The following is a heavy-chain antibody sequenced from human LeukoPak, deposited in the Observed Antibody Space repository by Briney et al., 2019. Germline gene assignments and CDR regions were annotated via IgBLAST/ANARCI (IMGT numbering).Heavy chain of an antibody. CDR2: VDPEDGET. D-gene: IGHD4-17*01. CDR3: ATLTTVTKFYYYYYMDV. CDR1: GYTFTDYY. J-gene: IGHJ6*03. Sequence: ASVKVSCKVSGYTFTDYYMHWVQQAPGKGLEWMGLVDPEDGETIYAEKFQGRVTITADTSTDTAYMELSSLRSEDTAMYYCATLTTVTKFYYYYYMDVWGKGTTVTVSS. V-gene: IGHV1-69-2*01.